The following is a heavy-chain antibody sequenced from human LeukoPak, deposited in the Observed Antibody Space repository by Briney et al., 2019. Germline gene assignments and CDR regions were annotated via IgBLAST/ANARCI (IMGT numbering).Heavy chain of an antibody. CDR2: IYHSGST. Sequence: SQTLSLTCAVSGGSISSGGYSWSWIRQPPGKGLEWIGYIYHSGSTYYNPSLKSRVTISVDRSKNQFSLKLSSVTAADTAVYYCARLVGTQWLVRFNWFDPWGQGTLVTVSS. J-gene: IGHJ5*02. CDR3: ARLVGTQWLVRFNWFDP. V-gene: IGHV4-30-2*01. D-gene: IGHD6-19*01. CDR1: GGSISSGGYS.